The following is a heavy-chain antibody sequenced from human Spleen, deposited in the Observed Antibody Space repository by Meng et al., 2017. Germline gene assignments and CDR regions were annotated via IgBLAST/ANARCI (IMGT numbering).Heavy chain of an antibody. Sequence: QVQLQQWGAGLLKPSETLSLTCAVYGGSFSGYYWSWIRQPPGKGLEWIGEINHSGSTNYNPSLKSRVTISADTSKNQFSLKLSSVTAADTAVYYCARGRGAWEDYWGQGTLVTVSS. CDR1: GGSFSGYY. CDR2: INHSGST. J-gene: IGHJ4*02. CDR3: ARGRGAWEDY. V-gene: IGHV4-34*01. D-gene: IGHD1-26*01.